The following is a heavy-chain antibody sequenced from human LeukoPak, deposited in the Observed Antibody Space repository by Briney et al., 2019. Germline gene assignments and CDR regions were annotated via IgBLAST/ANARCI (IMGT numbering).Heavy chain of an antibody. CDR2: ISTYNGNT. V-gene: IGHV1-18*01. CDR3: ARAPPGYYYMVV. Sequence: ASVKVSCKASGYTFTSYGITWVQQAPGQGLEWMGWISTYNGNTNYAQKLQGRVTMTTDTSTTTAYMELRSLRSDDTAVYYCARAPPGYYYMVVWGKGTTVTVSS. CDR1: GYTFTSYG. J-gene: IGHJ6*03.